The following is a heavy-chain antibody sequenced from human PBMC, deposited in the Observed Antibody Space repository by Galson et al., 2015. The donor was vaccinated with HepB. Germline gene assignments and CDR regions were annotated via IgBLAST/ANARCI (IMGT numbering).Heavy chain of an antibody. CDR3: AKDRRTGTTPPDGFDI. Sequence: SLRLSCAASGFTFSSYAMSWVRQVPEKGLEWVSSISGSDGSTYYTDSVKGRFTISRDDSKSTLYLQMNSLRAEDTAVYYCAKDRRTGTTPPDGFDIWGQGTMDTVSS. CDR2: ISGSDGST. V-gene: IGHV3-23*01. CDR1: GFTFSSYA. J-gene: IGHJ3*02. D-gene: IGHD1-1*01.